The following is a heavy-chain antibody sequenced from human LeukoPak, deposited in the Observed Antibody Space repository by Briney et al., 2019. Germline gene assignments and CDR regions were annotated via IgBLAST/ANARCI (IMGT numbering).Heavy chain of an antibody. D-gene: IGHD6-13*01. CDR2: IRYDGSNK. J-gene: IGHJ4*02. Sequence: PGGSLRLSCAASGFTFSSYGMHWVRQAPGKGLEWVAFIRYDGSNKYYADSVKGRFTISRDNSKNTLYLQMNSLRAEDTAVYYCAKGGRGSGSSRPGYFDYWGQGTLVTVSS. V-gene: IGHV3-30*02. CDR3: AKGGRGSGSSRPGYFDY. CDR1: GFTFSSYG.